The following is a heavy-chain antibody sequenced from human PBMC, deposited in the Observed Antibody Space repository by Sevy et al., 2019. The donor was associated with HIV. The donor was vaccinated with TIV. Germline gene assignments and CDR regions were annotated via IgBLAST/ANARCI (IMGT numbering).Heavy chain of an antibody. V-gene: IGHV3-23*01. CDR1: GFAFNNYG. CDR2: ISSGGGII. Sequence: GGSLRLSCVASGFAFNNYGLNWVRQTPEKGLEWVSAISSGGGIIHYADSVKGRFTISRDNPKNTLYLQMNSLRGDDTAVYFCARASECSSGACQGRGWFAPWGQGTLVTVSS. J-gene: IGHJ5*02. D-gene: IGHD3-22*01. CDR3: ARASECSSGACQGRGWFAP.